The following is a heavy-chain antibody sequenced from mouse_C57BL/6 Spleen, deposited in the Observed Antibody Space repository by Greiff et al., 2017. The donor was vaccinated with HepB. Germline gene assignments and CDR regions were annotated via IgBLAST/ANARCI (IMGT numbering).Heavy chain of an antibody. CDR1: GYTFTSYW. V-gene: IGHV1-55*01. CDR2: IYPGSGST. D-gene: IGHD2-2*01. CDR3: AREGGYGYPVDY. J-gene: IGHJ2*01. Sequence: VKLVESGAELVKPGASVKMSCKASGYTFTSYWITWVKQRPGQGLEWIGDIYPGSGSTNYNEKFKSKATLTVDTSSSTAYMQLSSLTSEDSAVYYCAREGGYGYPVDYWGQGTTLTVSS.